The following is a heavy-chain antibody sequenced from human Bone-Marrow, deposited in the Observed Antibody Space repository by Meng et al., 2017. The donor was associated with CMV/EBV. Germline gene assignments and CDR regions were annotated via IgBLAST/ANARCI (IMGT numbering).Heavy chain of an antibody. CDR3: ARGYINIVI. CDR2: IKQDGSEK. CDR1: GFTFSSYW. D-gene: IGHD3-3*02. Sequence: GESLKISCAASGFTFSSYWMSWVRQAPGKGLEWVANIKQDGSEKYYVDSVKGRLTISRDNAKNSLYLQMNSLRAEDTAVYYCARGYINIVIWGQGTLVTVSS. J-gene: IGHJ4*02. V-gene: IGHV3-7*01.